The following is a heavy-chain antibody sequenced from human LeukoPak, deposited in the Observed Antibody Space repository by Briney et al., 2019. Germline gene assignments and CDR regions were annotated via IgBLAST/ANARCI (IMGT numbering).Heavy chain of an antibody. Sequence: PGRSLRLSYAASGFTFSTYAIHWVRQAPGKGLEWVAIISYDGSNEYYADSVKGRFTISRDNSKNTLYLQMNSLRAEDTAVYYCAREAGSSGRLYYFDYWGQGTLVTVSS. V-gene: IGHV3-30-3*01. CDR1: GFTFSTYA. D-gene: IGHD6-19*01. CDR3: AREAGSSGRLYYFDY. CDR2: ISYDGSNE. J-gene: IGHJ4*02.